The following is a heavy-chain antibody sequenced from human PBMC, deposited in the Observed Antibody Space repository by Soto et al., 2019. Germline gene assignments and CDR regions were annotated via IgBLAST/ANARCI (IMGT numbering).Heavy chain of an antibody. CDR3: TSCDSNGYYPQNHY. Sequence: SVRVSCTVSGGSFSSFSINWVRQAPGQRFEWMGGFIPILGTANFTQNFQDRVTFTADESTATAYMTLSSLTSEDTAFYYCTSCDSNGYYPQNHYWSTGTQVTVAS. J-gene: IGHJ4*02. CDR1: GGSFSSFS. D-gene: IGHD3-22*01. V-gene: IGHV1-69*13. CDR2: FIPILGTA.